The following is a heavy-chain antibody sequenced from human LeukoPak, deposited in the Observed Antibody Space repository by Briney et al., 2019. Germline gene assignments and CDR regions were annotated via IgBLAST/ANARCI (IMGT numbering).Heavy chain of an antibody. CDR3: ARSRRVGNGEYPDY. D-gene: IGHD3-10*01. CDR1: GYTFTGYY. Sequence: ASVKVSCKASGYTFTGYYMHWVRKTPGQGLEWMGWINPNTGDTNYGRKFQGRVTMTRDTSINTAYMELRSLRSDDTAVYYCARSRRVGNGEYPDYWGQGTLVTVSS. CDR2: INPNTGDT. V-gene: IGHV1-2*02. J-gene: IGHJ4*02.